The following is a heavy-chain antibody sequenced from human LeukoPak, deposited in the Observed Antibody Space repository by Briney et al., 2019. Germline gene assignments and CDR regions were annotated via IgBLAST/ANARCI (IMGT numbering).Heavy chain of an antibody. D-gene: IGHD6-13*01. Sequence: ASVKVSCKASGYTFTSYYMHWVRQAPGQGLEWMGIINPSGGSTSYAQKFQGRVTMTRDTSTSTVYMELSSLRSEDTAVYYCARESGRVIAAAGDAFEIWGQGTMVTVPS. J-gene: IGHJ3*02. V-gene: IGHV1-46*01. CDR3: ARESGRVIAAAGDAFEI. CDR1: GYTFTSYY. CDR2: INPSGGST.